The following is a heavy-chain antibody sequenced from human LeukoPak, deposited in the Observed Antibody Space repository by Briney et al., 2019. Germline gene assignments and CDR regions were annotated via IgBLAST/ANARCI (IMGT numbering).Heavy chain of an antibody. CDR1: GFTFSNYG. Sequence: GGSLRLSCATSGFTFSNYGMHWVRQAPGKGLEWVALIYYDGSNKYYADSVKGRFTISRDNSRSTLYLQMNSLRAEDTAVYYCANNFDYWGQGTLVTVSS. J-gene: IGHJ4*02. CDR2: IYYDGSNK. CDR3: ANNFDY. V-gene: IGHV3-33*06.